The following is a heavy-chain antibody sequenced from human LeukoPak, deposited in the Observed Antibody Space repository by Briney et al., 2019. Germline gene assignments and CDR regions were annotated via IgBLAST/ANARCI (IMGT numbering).Heavy chain of an antibody. CDR3: ARGGYYDYVWGSYRRNWFDP. J-gene: IGHJ5*02. CDR2: INHSGST. Sequence: SETLSLTCAVYGGSFSGYYWSWIRQPPGKGLEWIGEINHSGSTNYNPSLKSRVTISVDTSKNQFSLKLSSVTAADTAVYYCARGGYYDYVWGSYRRNWFDPWGRGTLVTVSS. CDR1: GGSFSGYY. D-gene: IGHD3-16*02. V-gene: IGHV4-34*01.